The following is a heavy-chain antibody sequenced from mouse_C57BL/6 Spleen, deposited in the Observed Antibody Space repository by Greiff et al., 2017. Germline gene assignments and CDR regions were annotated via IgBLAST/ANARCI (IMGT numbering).Heavy chain of an antibody. CDR2: IDPSDSYT. V-gene: IGHV1-69*01. J-gene: IGHJ3*01. CDR1: GYTFTSYW. CDR3: ARLDDFLAY. Sequence: QVQLKQPGAELVMPGASVKLSCKASGYTFTSYWMHWVKQRPGQGLEWIGEIDPSDSYTNYNQKFKGKSTLTVDKSSSTAYMQLRSLTSEDSAVYYCARLDDFLAYWGQGTLVTVSA. D-gene: IGHD2-4*01.